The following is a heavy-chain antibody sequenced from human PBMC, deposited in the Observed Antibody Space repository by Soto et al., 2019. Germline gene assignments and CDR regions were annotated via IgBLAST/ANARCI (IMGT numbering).Heavy chain of an antibody. V-gene: IGHV1-69*01. CDR3: ARNYYGSGSYRDIGPYYFDY. J-gene: IGHJ4*02. CDR2: IIPIFGTA. D-gene: IGHD3-10*01. CDR1: GGTFSSYA. Sequence: QVQLVQSGAEVKKPGSSVKVSCKASGGTFSSYAISWVRQAPGQGLVWMGGIIPIFGTANYAQKFQGRFTIPADESTSTAYMELSSLRSEDTAVYYCARNYYGSGSYRDIGPYYFDYWGQGTLVTVSS.